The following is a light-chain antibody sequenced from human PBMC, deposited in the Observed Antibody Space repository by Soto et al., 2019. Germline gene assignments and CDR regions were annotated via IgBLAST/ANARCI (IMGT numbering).Light chain of an antibody. V-gene: IGLV1-47*01. CDR2: RND. J-gene: IGLJ1*01. Sequence: QSVLTQPSSVSGTPGQGVTISCSGSSSNIGNNYVYWFQQHPGTTPKVLSNRNDQRPSGVPDRFSGSKSGTSASLAISGLRSEDEADYYCAPWDDTVRSYVFGTGTKLTVL. CDR1: SSNIGNNY. CDR3: APWDDTVRSYV.